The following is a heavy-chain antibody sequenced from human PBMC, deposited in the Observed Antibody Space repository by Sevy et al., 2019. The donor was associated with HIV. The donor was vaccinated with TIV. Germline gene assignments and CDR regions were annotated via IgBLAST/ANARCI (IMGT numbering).Heavy chain of an antibody. V-gene: IGHV5-51*01. CDR3: ATSRSGYFDSSGYYIY. CDR1: GYSFPSHW. D-gene: IGHD3-22*01. Sequence: GESLKISCKGSGYSFPSHWIGWVRHMPGKGLECMGIIYPDDSDTRYSPSFQGQVTFSADKSISTAYLQWSSLKASDTAMYYCATSRSGYFDSSGYYIYWGQGALVTVSS. CDR2: IYPDDSDT. J-gene: IGHJ4*02.